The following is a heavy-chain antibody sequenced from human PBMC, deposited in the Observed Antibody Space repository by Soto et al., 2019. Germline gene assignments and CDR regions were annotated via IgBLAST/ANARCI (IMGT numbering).Heavy chain of an antibody. CDR3: VRGRSYSVYDI. Sequence: SLTLSLTCTVAGGSISGHSWIWIRQPAGRGLEWIGHIYPSGSTSYNPSLRSRVTMSLDTSNNQIFLNLTSVTAADTAVFYCVRGRSYSVYDIWGPGTLVTVSS. J-gene: IGHJ4*02. CDR2: IYPSGST. D-gene: IGHD5-12*01. CDR1: GGSISGHS. V-gene: IGHV4-4*07.